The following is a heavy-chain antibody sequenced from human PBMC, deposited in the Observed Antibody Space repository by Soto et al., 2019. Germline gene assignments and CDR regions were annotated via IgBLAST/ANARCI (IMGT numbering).Heavy chain of an antibody. CDR2: IWYDGSNK. CDR1: GFTFSSYG. J-gene: IGHJ4*02. V-gene: IGHV3-33*01. D-gene: IGHD6-6*01. Sequence: GGSLRLSCAASGFTFSSYGMHWVRQAPGKGLEWVAVIWYDGSNKYYADSVKGRFTISRDNSKNTLYLQMNSLRAEDTAVYYCARDHPEYSSSSPGYWGQGTLVTVSS. CDR3: ARDHPEYSSSSPGY.